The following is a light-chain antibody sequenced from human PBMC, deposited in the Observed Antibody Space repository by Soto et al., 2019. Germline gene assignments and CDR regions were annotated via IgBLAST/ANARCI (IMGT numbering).Light chain of an antibody. J-gene: IGLJ1*01. CDR1: SSDVGGYNY. V-gene: IGLV2-14*01. CDR2: EVS. Sequence: QSALTQPASVSGSPGQSITISCTGTSSDVGGYNYVSWYQQHPGKAPKLTIYEVSNRPSGVSNRFSGSKSGNTASLTISGVQAEDEADYYCSSYTSSSTQVFGTGTKLTVL. CDR3: SSYTSSSTQV.